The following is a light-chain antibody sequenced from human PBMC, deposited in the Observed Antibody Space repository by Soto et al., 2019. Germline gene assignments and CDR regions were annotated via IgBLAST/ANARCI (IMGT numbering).Light chain of an antibody. Sequence: EIVMTQSPATRSVSPWERATRSWRASQSVSNNLAWYQQQPVQAPRLLIYGASTTASGIPARFSGSGSGTDFTLTINSLAPEDFAIYYCHQRQSWPRTFGQGTKVDIK. CDR1: QSVSNN. CDR3: HQRQSWPRT. CDR2: GAS. V-gene: IGKV3-15*01. J-gene: IGKJ1*01.